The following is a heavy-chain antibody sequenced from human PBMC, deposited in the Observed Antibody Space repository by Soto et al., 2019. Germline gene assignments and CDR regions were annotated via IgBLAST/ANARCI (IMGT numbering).Heavy chain of an antibody. CDR3: ARGLDAFDL. CDR1: GFTFERYG. J-gene: IGHJ3*01. V-gene: IGHV3-20*04. CDR2: ITWNGGTT. Sequence: EQQLVEFGGTVVRAGGSQRLSCVGYGFTFERYGMTWVRQTPGKGPEWVAGITWNGGTTGYIDSVKGRFTIARDNAKNTLYLQMNSLRLDDTALYYCARGLDAFDLWGQGTRVTVSS.